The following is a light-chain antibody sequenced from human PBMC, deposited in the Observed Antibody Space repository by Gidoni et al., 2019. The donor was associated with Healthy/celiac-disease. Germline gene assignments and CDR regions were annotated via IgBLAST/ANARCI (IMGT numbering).Light chain of an antibody. CDR2: AAS. V-gene: IGKV1-39*01. CDR1: QSISSY. J-gene: IGKJ1*01. CDR3: QRSYSTLWT. Sequence: DIQMSHSPSSLSASVGDRVTITCRASQSISSYLNWYKQKPGKAPKRLIYAASSLQSGFPSRFSGSGSGTDFTLTISSLQPEDFATYYCQRSYSTLWTFGQGTKVEIK.